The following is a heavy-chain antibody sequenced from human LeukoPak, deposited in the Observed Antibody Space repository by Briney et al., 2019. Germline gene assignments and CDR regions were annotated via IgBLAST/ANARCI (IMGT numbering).Heavy chain of an antibody. D-gene: IGHD5-12*01. Sequence: GGSLRLSCAASGFTFSSYEMNWVRQAPGKGLEWVSYISSSGSTIYYADSVKGRFTISRDNAKNSLSLQMNSLRVEDTAVYYCARDKYSGFVFDCWGQGTLVTVSS. CDR1: GFTFSSYE. CDR3: ARDKYSGFVFDC. J-gene: IGHJ4*02. V-gene: IGHV3-48*03. CDR2: ISSSGSTI.